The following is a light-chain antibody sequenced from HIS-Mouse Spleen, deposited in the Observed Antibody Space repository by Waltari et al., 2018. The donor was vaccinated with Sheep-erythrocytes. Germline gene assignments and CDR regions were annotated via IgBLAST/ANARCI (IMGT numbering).Light chain of an antibody. V-gene: IGLV2-23*01. J-gene: IGLJ3*02. CDR3: CSYAGSFWV. CDR2: EGS. Sequence: QSALTQPASVSGSPGQSITISCTGTSSDVGSYNLVSWYQQHPGKAPKLMIYEGSKRSSVVSNRFSGSKSCNTASLTISGLQAEDEADYYCCSYAGSFWVFGGGTKLTVL. CDR1: SSDVGSYNL.